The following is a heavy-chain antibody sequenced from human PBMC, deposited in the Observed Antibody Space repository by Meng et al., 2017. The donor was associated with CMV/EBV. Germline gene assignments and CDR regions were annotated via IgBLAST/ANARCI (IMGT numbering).Heavy chain of an antibody. CDR2: INWNGGST. V-gene: IGHV3-20*04. D-gene: IGHD3-10*01. CDR3: ARGMVRGGHTTSFDY. Sequence: GESLKISCAASGFTFDDYGMSWVRQVPGKGLEWVSGINWNGGSTGYADPVKGRFTISRDNAKNSLYLQMNSLRAEDTALYYCARGMVRGGHTTSFDYWGQGTLVTVSS. J-gene: IGHJ4*02. CDR1: GFTFDDYG.